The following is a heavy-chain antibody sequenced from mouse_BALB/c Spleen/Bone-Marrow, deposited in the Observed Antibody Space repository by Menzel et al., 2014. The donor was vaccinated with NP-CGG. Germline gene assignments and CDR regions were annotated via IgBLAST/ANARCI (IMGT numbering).Heavy chain of an antibody. CDR2: IWGDGST. D-gene: IGHD2-4*01. CDR1: GFSLTGYG. V-gene: IGHV2-6-7*01. Sequence: VKLMESGPGLVAPSQSLSITCTVSGFSLTGYGVSWVRQPPGKGLEWLGMIWGDGSTDYNSALKSRLSISKDNSKSQVFLKMNSPQTDDTARYYCARDSFLITRALDYWGQGTSVTVSS. CDR3: ARDSFLITRALDY. J-gene: IGHJ4*01.